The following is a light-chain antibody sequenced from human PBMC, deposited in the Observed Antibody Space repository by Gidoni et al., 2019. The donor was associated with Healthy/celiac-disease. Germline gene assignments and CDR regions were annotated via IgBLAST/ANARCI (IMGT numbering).Light chain of an antibody. J-gene: IGLJ2*01. CDR3: AAWDDSLNGPG. CDR1: SSNIGSTT. Sequence: QSVLTHPPSASGTLVQRVTISCSGSSSNIGSTTVNWYQQIPGTAPKLLIYSNNPRRSGVPDRFSGAKAGTSASLAISGLQFEDEADYYCAAWDDSLNGPGFGGGTKLTVL. V-gene: IGLV1-44*01. CDR2: SNN.